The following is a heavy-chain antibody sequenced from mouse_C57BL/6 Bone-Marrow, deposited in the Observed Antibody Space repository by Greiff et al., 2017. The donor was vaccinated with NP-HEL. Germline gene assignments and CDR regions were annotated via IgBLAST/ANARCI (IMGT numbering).Heavy chain of an antibody. CDR1: GYSITSGYY. V-gene: IGHV3-6*01. J-gene: IGHJ3*01. CDR3: ARGPYDYDSSWFAY. D-gene: IGHD2-4*01. CDR2: ISYDGSN. Sequence: ESGPGLVKPSQSLSLTCSVTGYSITSGYYWNWIRQFPGNKLEWMGYISYDGSNNYNPSLKNRISITRDTSKNQFFLKLNSVTTEDTATYYCARGPYDYDSSWFAYWGQGTLVTVSA.